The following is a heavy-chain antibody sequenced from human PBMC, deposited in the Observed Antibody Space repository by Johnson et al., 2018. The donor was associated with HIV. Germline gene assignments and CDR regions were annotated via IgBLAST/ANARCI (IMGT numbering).Heavy chain of an antibody. Sequence: VQLVESGGGLIQPGGSLRLSCAASGFTVSSNYMSWVRQAPGKGLEWVGRIKSKTDGGTTDYAAPVKGRFTISRDDSKNTLYLQMNSLKTEDTAVYYCTTAGYSSSPYAFDIWGQGTMVTVSS. J-gene: IGHJ3*02. V-gene: IGHV3-15*01. CDR2: IKSKTDGGTT. CDR1: GFTVSSNY. CDR3: TTAGYSSSPYAFDI. D-gene: IGHD6-6*01.